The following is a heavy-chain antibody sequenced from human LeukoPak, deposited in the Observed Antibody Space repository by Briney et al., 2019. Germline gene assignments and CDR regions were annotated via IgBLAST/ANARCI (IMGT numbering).Heavy chain of an antibody. CDR1: GYTFTSYY. D-gene: IGHD4-17*01. Sequence: GASVKVSCKASGYTFTSYYMHWVRQAPGQGLEWMGIINPSGGSTSYAQKFQGRVTMTRDMSTSTVYMELSSLRSEDTAVCYCARDWSYGDYVVFPDYWGQGTLVTVSS. CDR3: ARDWSYGDYVVFPDY. CDR2: INPSGGST. J-gene: IGHJ4*02. V-gene: IGHV1-46*01.